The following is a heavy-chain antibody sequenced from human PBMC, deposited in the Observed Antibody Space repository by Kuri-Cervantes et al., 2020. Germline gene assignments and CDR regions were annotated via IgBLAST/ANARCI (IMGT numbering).Heavy chain of an antibody. J-gene: IGHJ3*02. CDR3: TRPNAEGTLIRGHAAFDT. CDR1: GFTPGDYA. CDR2: IRSKTYGETT. V-gene: IGHV3-49*03. Sequence: GGSLRLSCTASGFTPGDYAMSWFRQAPGKGLEWVGFIRSKTYGETTEYAAAVKGRFTISRDDSRSIAYLQMNSLKTEDTAVYYCTRPNAEGTLIRGHAAFDTWGQGTMVTDSS. D-gene: IGHD3-10*01.